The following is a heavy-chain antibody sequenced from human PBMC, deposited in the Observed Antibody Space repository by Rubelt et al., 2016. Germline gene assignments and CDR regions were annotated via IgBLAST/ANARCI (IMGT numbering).Heavy chain of an antibody. V-gene: IGHV3-33*08. CDR3: ARAGMTTVTIFDY. D-gene: IGHD4-17*01. J-gene: IGHJ4*02. Sequence: QQVVPGGGVVQPGRSLRLSCAASGFTFSSYGMHWVRQAPGKGLEWVAVIWYDGSNKYYADSVKGRFTISRDNSKNTLYLQMNSLRAEDTAVYNCARAGMTTVTIFDYWGQGSLVTVSS. CDR2: IWYDGSNK. CDR1: GFTFSSYG.